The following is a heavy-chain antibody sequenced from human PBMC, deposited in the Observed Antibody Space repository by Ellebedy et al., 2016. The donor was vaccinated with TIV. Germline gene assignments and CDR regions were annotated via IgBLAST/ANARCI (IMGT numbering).Heavy chain of an antibody. CDR2: ISSSSSYI. Sequence: GESLKISXAASGFTFSSYSMNWVRQAPGKGLEWVSSISSSSSYIYYADSVKGRFTISRDNAKNSLYLQMNSLRAEDTAVYYCARDFPGGPFDYWGQGTLVTVSS. CDR3: ARDFPGGPFDY. D-gene: IGHD3-10*01. J-gene: IGHJ4*02. CDR1: GFTFSSYS. V-gene: IGHV3-21*01.